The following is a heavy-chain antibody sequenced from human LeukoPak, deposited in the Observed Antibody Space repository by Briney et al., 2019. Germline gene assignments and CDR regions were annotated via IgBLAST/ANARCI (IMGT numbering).Heavy chain of an antibody. V-gene: IGHV4-30-4*08. Sequence: PLETLSLXCTVSGGSISSGDYYWSWIRQPPGKGLEWIVYIYYSGSTYYNPSLKSRVTISVDTSKNQFSLKLSSVTAADTAVYYCARGLGYCSSTSCYFYWFDPWGQGTLVTVSS. CDR1: GGSISSGDYY. CDR3: ARGLGYCSSTSCYFYWFDP. D-gene: IGHD2-2*03. J-gene: IGHJ5*02. CDR2: IYYSGST.